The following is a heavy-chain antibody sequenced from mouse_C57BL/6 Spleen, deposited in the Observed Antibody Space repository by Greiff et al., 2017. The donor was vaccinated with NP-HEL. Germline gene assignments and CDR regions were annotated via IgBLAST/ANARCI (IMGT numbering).Heavy chain of an antibody. CDR2: ISSGGDYI. CDR1: GFTFSSYA. V-gene: IGHV5-9-1*02. D-gene: IGHD2-2*01. J-gene: IGHJ1*03. CDR3: TREVYYGYGGTSYWYFDV. Sequence: EVQVVESGEGLVKPGGSLKLSCAASGFTFSSYAMSWVRQTPEKRLEWVAYISSGGDYIYYADTVKGRFTISRDNARNTLYLQMSSLKSEDTAMYYCTREVYYGYGGTSYWYFDVWGTGTTVTVSS.